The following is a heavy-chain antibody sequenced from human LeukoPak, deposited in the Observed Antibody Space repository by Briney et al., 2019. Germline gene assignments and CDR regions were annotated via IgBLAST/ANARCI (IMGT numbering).Heavy chain of an antibody. CDR1: GHTLTELS. J-gene: IGHJ4*02. Sequence: ASVKVSCKVSGHTLTELSMHWVRQAPGKGLEWMGGFDPEDGETIYAQKFQGRVTMTEDTSTDTAYMELSSLRSEDTAVYYCATTYYYDSSGYYYFDYWGQGTLVTVSS. D-gene: IGHD3-22*01. CDR2: FDPEDGET. V-gene: IGHV1-24*01. CDR3: ATTYYYDSSGYYYFDY.